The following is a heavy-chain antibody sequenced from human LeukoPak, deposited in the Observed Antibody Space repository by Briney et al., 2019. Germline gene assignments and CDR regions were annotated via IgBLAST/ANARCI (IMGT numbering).Heavy chain of an antibody. V-gene: IGHV1-69*13. J-gene: IGHJ6*03. CDR1: GGTFSSYA. CDR2: IIPIFGTA. Sequence: GASVKVSCKASGGTFSSYAISWVRQAPGQGLEWMVGIIPIFGTANYAQKFQGRVTITADESTSTAYMELSSLRSEDTAVYYCAEAVAARDELYYYYYYMDVWGKGTTATVSS. CDR3: AEAVAARDELYYYYYYMDV. D-gene: IGHD6-6*01.